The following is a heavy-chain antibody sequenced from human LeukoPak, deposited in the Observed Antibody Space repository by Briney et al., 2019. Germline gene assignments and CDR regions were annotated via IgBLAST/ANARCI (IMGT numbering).Heavy chain of an antibody. CDR1: GYTFTSYG. CDR3: ARTYYDFWSGYYTPVDY. V-gene: IGHV1-18*01. CDR2: ISAYNGNT. Sequence: ASVKVSCKASGYTFTSYGISWVRQAPGEGLEWMGWISAYNGNTNYAQKLQGRVTRTTDTSTSTAYMELRSLRSDDTAVHYCARTYYDFWSGYYTPVDYWGQGTLVTVSS. D-gene: IGHD3-3*01. J-gene: IGHJ4*02.